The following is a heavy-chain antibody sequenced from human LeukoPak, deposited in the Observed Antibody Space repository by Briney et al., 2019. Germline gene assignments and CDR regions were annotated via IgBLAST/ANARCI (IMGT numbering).Heavy chain of an antibody. CDR3: AKPGYTNDWYRLFDY. CDR1: GFTFSKYA. Sequence: GGSLRLSCAASGFTFSKYAVSWVRQAPGKGLEWVSGLSGSGGDTYYADSVKGRFTISRDNSKNTLSLQMSSLRTEDTAVYYCAKPGYTNDWYRLFDYWGQGTLDTVSS. D-gene: IGHD3-9*01. V-gene: IGHV3-23*01. J-gene: IGHJ4*02. CDR2: LSGSGGDT.